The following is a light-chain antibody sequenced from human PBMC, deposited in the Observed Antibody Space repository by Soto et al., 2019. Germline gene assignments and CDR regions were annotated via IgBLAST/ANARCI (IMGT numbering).Light chain of an antibody. CDR3: QQRSNWPLIT. CDR2: DAS. CDR1: QSISSN. J-gene: IGKJ5*01. Sequence: EIVMTHSPATLSVSPWEIATLSCRASQSISSNLAWYQQKPGQAPRLLIFDASTRATGIPARFSGSGSGTEFTLTIRSLQSEDFAVYYCQQRSNWPLITFGQGTRLEIK. V-gene: IGKV3-15*01.